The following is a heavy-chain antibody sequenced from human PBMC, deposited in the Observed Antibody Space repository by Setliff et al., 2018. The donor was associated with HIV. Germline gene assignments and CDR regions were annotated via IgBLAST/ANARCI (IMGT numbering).Heavy chain of an antibody. Sequence: SETLSFTCSVSGASISSYYWSWIRQPPGKGLEWIGYVDYNGRTDYNPFLKSRVTISLDTSKNQVSLKLSSVAAADTAVYHCARGAYRDGYDYWGQGTLVTVSS. CDR3: ARGAYRDGYDY. V-gene: IGHV4-59*01. CDR1: GASISSYY. CDR2: VDYNGRT. J-gene: IGHJ4*02. D-gene: IGHD5-18*01.